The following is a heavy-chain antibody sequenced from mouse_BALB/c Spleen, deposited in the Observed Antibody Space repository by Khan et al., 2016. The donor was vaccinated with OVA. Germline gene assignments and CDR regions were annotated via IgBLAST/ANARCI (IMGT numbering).Heavy chain of an antibody. V-gene: IGHV5-9-1*01. J-gene: IGHJ2*01. CDR1: GFTFSSYA. Sequence: EVKLVESGGGLVKPGGSLKLSCAASGFTFSSYAMSWVRQTPEKRLEWVATISSGGIYTYYPDSVKGRFTISRDNAKNTLCLQMSSLRSEDTAMYYCARRGIYRYDERENYFDYWGQGTTLTVSS. D-gene: IGHD2-14*01. CDR2: ISSGGIYT. CDR3: ARRGIYRYDERENYFDY.